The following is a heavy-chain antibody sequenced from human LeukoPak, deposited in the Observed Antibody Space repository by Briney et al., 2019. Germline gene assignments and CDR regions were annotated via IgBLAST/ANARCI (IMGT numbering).Heavy chain of an antibody. D-gene: IGHD6-6*01. CDR2: IIPILGIA. V-gene: IGHV1-69*04. CDR3: ASLARGSSSSPFDY. CDR1: GGTFSSYA. Sequence: GASVKVSCKASGGTFSSYAIIWVRQAPGQGLEWMGRIIPILGIANYAQKFQGRVTITADKSTSTAYMELGSLRSEDTAVYYCASLARGSSSSPFDYWGQGTLVTVSS. J-gene: IGHJ4*02.